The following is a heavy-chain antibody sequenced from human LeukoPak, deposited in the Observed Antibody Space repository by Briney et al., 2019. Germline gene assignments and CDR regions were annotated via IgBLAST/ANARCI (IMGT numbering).Heavy chain of an antibody. V-gene: IGHV3-7*01. J-gene: IGHJ4*02. CDR3: ARDEVGGPLKY. Sequence: GESLRLSCAASGFTFNDYEMTWVRQAPGKGLEWVANIREDGNKDNYIDSVRGRFTISRDNAKNSLYLQMNSLRAEDTAVYYCARDEVGGPLKYWGQGILVTVSS. D-gene: IGHD1-26*01. CDR2: IREDGNKD. CDR1: GFTFNDYE.